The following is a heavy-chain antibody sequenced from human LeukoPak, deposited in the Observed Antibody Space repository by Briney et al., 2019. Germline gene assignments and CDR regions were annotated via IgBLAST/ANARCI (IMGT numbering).Heavy chain of an antibody. D-gene: IGHD3-10*01. J-gene: IGHJ6*03. CDR3: ASAGHGSGSYYYYYYMDV. CDR1: GGTFSSYA. CDR2: IIPIFGTA. Sequence: SVKVSCKASGGTFSSYAISWVRQAPGQGLEWMGRIIPIFGTANYAQKFQGRVTITADESTSTAYMELSSLRSEDTAVYYCASAGHGSGSYYYYYYMDVWGKGTTVTVSS. V-gene: IGHV1-69*15.